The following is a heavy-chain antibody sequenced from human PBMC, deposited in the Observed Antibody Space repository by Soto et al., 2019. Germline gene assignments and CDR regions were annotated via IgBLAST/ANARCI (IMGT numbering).Heavy chain of an antibody. Sequence: EVQLLESGGGLVQPGGPLRLSGEASGFTFSSYGMTWVRQAQGKGLEWVSFSSATGAGTYYADSVKGRFTISRDNSKNTLYLQMTSLRADDTAVYYCAKDRRAGGNYGFYSDFWGQGALVIVSS. CDR2: SSATGAGT. V-gene: IGHV3-23*01. CDR1: GFTFSSYG. D-gene: IGHD1-7*01. CDR3: AKDRRAGGNYGFYSDF. J-gene: IGHJ4*02.